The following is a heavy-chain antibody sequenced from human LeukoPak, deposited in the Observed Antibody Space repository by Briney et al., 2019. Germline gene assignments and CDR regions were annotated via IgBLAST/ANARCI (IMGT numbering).Heavy chain of an antibody. J-gene: IGHJ4*02. CDR1: GFTFSSYA. CDR2: ISGSGGST. CDR3: AKWARKYQLLFDYFDY. V-gene: IGHV3-23*01. D-gene: IGHD2-2*01. Sequence: GGSLRLSCAASGFTFSSYAMSWVRQAPGKGLECVSAISGSGGSTYYADSVKGRFTISRDNSKNTLYLQMNSLRAEDTAVYYCAKWARKYQLLFDYFDYWGQGTLVTVSS.